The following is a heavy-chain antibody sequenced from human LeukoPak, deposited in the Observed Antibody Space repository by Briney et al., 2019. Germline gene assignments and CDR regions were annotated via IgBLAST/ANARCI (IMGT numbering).Heavy chain of an antibody. CDR2: IFYSGST. V-gene: IGHV4-39*01. D-gene: IGHD3-9*01. Sequence: KSSETLSLTCTVSGGSNSSSRYSWGWIRQPPGRDLEWLGSIFYSGSTYYNPSLKSRVTISIHTSKNQFSLKLSSVTAADTAVYYCARHLLYYDILTGHYFDYWGQGTLVTVSS. J-gene: IGHJ4*02. CDR3: ARHLLYYDILTGHYFDY. CDR1: GGSNSSSRYS.